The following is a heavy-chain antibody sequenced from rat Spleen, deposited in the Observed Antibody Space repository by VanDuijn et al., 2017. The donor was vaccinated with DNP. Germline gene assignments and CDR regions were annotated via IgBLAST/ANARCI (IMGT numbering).Heavy chain of an antibody. CDR3: TREKTGRD. Sequence: EVQLVESGGGLVQPGRSLKLSCAVSGITFSDHNMAWVRQGPKKGLEWVASISTSYGNTYYRDSVKGRFTISRDNAKSTLYLQMNSLRSEDTATYYCTREKTGRDWGQGVMVTVSS. CDR1: GITFSDHN. V-gene: IGHV5-25*01. J-gene: IGHJ2*01. D-gene: IGHD5-1*01. CDR2: ISTSYGNT.